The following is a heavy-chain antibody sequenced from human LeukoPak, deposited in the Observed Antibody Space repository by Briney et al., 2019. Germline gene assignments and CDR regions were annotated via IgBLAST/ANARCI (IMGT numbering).Heavy chain of an antibody. CDR2: ISAYNGNT. V-gene: IGHV1-18*01. D-gene: IGHD6-13*01. CDR3: ARDVEPTAAGTPNGLDY. Sequence: ASVKVSCKASGYTFTSYGISWVRQAPGQGLEWMGWISAYNGNTSYAQKLQGRVTMTTDTSTSTAYMELRSLRSDDTAVYYCARDVEPTAAGTPNGLDYWGQGTLVTVSS. CDR1: GYTFTSYG. J-gene: IGHJ4*02.